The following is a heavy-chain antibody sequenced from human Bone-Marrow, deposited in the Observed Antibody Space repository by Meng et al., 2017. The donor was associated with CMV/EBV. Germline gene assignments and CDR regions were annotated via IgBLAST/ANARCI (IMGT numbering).Heavy chain of an antibody. D-gene: IGHD6-19*01. V-gene: IGHV3-30*02. J-gene: IGHJ5*01. CDR3: AKARAVGWVISGWYFGWFVS. Sequence: GESLKIACAASGFIFSSFDMHWVRQSPDKGLEWVAFIRYDGSDEYYVDSLKGRFTISRDNSKDSLYLSMNSLRPDDTAIYYCAKARAVGWVISGWYFGWFVSWGQGSRVTGSS. CDR1: GFIFSSFD. CDR2: IRYDGSDE.